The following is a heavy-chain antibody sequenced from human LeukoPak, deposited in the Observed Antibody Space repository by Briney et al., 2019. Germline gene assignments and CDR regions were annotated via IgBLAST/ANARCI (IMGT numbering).Heavy chain of an antibody. CDR3: VKDYGFKLDV. CDR2: MNEDGSEK. Sequence: GGSLRLSCAASGFTFTDYAMYWVRQTPGKGLEWVAKMNEDGSEKSYVDSVKGRFAISRDNARNSLYLQMNSLGAEDTAVYYCVKDYGFKLDVWGQGTAVIVSS. CDR1: GFTFTDYA. V-gene: IGHV3-7*01. J-gene: IGHJ6*02. D-gene: IGHD3-3*01.